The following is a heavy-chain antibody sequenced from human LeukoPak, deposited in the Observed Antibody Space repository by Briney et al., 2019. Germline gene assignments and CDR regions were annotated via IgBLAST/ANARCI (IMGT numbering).Heavy chain of an antibody. D-gene: IGHD6-13*01. J-gene: IGHJ4*02. CDR2: IFFDGSKK. Sequence: GGSLRLSCAASGFTFSSYGMHWVRKAPGKGLEWVALIFFDGSKKYYGDSMNGRFTISRDNSKNTLYLQMNSLRAEDTAVYYCASSWPFDYWGQGTLVTVSS. CDR1: GFTFSSYG. V-gene: IGHV3-33*01. CDR3: ASSWPFDY.